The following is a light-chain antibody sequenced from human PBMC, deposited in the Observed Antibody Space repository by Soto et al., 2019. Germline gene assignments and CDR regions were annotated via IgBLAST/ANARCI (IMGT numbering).Light chain of an antibody. V-gene: IGKV3-15*01. J-gene: IGKJ5*01. CDR1: QSVSSN. CDR3: QQLNSYPIT. CDR2: GAS. Sequence: EIVLTQSPATPSVSPGERVTLSCRASQSVSSNLAWYQQKPGQVPGLLIYGASTRATGFPARFSRSGSGTDFTLTISSLQPEDFATYYCQQLNSYPITFGQGTRLEIK.